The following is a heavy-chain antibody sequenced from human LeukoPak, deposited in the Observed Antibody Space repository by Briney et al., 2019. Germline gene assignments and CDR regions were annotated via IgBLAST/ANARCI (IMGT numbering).Heavy chain of an antibody. CDR3: ARWTTVTRAFDY. V-gene: IGHV1-18*01. CDR2: ISAYNGNT. CDR1: GYTFTAYG. D-gene: IGHD4-17*01. J-gene: IGHJ4*02. Sequence: APVKVSCKASGYTFTAYGISWVRQAPGQGLEWMGWISAYNGNTMYAQKFQGRVTMTTDTSTSTAYMELRSLRSDDTAVYYCARWTTVTRAFDYWGQGTLVTVSS.